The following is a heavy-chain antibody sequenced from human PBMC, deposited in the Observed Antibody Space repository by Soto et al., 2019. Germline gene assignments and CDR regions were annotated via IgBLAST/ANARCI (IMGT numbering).Heavy chain of an antibody. CDR2: IIPIFGTP. CDR3: VRDRDDYGSGNYYNRIDF. J-gene: IGHJ4*02. V-gene: IGHV1-69*01. D-gene: IGHD3-10*01. Sequence: VQLVQSGAEVKKPGSSVKVSCKASGGIFSTYAISWLRRAPGQGLEWMGGIIPIFGTPNYAQRFQGRVTITADESTSPAYMELNRLRTEDTAVYYCVRDRDDYGSGNYYNRIDFWGQGTLVTVSS. CDR1: GGIFSTYA.